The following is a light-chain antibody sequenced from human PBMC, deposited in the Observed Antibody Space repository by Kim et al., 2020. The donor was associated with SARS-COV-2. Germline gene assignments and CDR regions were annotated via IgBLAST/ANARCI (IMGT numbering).Light chain of an antibody. CDR2: SAS. J-gene: IGKJ2*01. CDR3: QQYGSSPYT. Sequence: EVVLTQSPGTLSLSPVERATLSCRASQSVYTYDLAWYQHKPGQAPRLLIYSASNRATGIPDRFSGSGSGTDFTLTISRLEADDFAVYYCQQYGSSPYTFGQGTKLEIK. V-gene: IGKV3-20*01. CDR1: QSVYTYD.